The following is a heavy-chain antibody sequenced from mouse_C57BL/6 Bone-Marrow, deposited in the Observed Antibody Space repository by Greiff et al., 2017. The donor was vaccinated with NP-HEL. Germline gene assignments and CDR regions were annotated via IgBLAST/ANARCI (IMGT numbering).Heavy chain of an antibody. CDR3: ARTPIWYGAWFAY. Sequence: EVPVVESGPELVKPGASVKISCKASGYSFTDYNMNWVKQSNGKSLEWIGVINPNYGTTSYNQKFKGKATLTVDQSSSTAYMQLNSLTSEDSAVYYCARTPIWYGAWFAYWGQGTLVTVSA. J-gene: IGHJ3*01. CDR2: INPNYGTT. D-gene: IGHD2-14*01. CDR1: GYSFTDYN. V-gene: IGHV1-39*01.